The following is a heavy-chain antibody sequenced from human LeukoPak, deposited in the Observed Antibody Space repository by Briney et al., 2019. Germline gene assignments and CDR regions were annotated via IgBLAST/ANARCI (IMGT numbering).Heavy chain of an antibody. J-gene: IGHJ5*02. CDR2: ISSSSTYI. CDR1: GFTFNSHS. Sequence: GGSLRLSCAASGFTFNSHSMNWVRQAPGKGLEWVSSISSSSTYIYYADSVKGRFTISRDNAKSSLYLQMNSLRAEDTAVYYCAGASRKYWFDPWGQGTLVTVSS. CDR3: AGASRKYWFDP. V-gene: IGHV3-21*01.